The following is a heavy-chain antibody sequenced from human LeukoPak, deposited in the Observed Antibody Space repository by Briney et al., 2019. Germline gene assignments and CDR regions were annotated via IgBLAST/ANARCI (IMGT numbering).Heavy chain of an antibody. CDR1: GGSINNYY. J-gene: IGHJ3*02. D-gene: IGHD4-11*01. V-gene: IGHV4-4*07. Sequence: SETLSLTCAVSGGSINNYYWSWIRQPAGKGLECIGRIFTSGSTNYNASLKSRVTMSVDTSKNQFSLKLRSMTAADTAVYYCARAPVTVKDSFDIWGQGTMVTVSS. CDR3: ARAPVTVKDSFDI. CDR2: IFTSGST.